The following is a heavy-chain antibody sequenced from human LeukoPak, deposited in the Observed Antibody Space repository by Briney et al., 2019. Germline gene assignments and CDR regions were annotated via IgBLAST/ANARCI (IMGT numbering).Heavy chain of an antibody. Sequence: GGSLRLSCAASGFTFSSYGMSWVRQAPGKGLEWVSVISASGGSTYYADSVKGRFTISRDTSKSTLYLQVNSLRADDTAVYSCAKLKADHCSSPIDYWGQGTLVTVSS. CDR3: AKLKADHCSSPIDY. D-gene: IGHD2-21*02. CDR1: GFTFSSYG. J-gene: IGHJ4*02. CDR2: ISASGGST. V-gene: IGHV3-23*01.